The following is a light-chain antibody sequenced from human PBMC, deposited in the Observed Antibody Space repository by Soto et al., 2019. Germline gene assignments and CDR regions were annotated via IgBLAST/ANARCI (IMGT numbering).Light chain of an antibody. J-gene: IGKJ3*01. CDR1: QSVSGTY. Sequence: EIVLTQSPGTLSLSPGESATLSCRASQSVSGTYLAWYQQTPGQAPRLLIYGASSRATGIPDRFSGSGSGTDFTLTISRLEPEDFTVYYCQQYGTLPTTFGPGTKVDVK. V-gene: IGKV3-20*01. CDR3: QQYGTLPTT. CDR2: GAS.